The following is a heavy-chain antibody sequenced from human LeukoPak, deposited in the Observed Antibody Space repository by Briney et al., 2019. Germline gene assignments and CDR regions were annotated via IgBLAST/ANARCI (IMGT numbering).Heavy chain of an antibody. J-gene: IGHJ5*02. D-gene: IGHD6-19*01. CDR2: ISGSGGST. Sequence: GGSLRLSCAASGVTFSSYAMSWVRQAPGKGLEWVSAISGSGGSTYYADSVKGRFTISRDNSKNTLYLQMNSLRAEDTAVYYCAKTYSSGWYPWFDPWGQGTLVTVSS. CDR3: AKTYSSGWYPWFDP. V-gene: IGHV3-23*01. CDR1: GVTFSSYA.